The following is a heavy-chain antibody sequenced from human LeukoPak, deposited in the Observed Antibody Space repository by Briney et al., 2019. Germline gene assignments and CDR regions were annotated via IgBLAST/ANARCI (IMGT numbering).Heavy chain of an antibody. CDR1: GGSISSGGYS. D-gene: IGHD4-23*01. CDR3: ARAEAYGGKRIDP. V-gene: IGHV4-30-2*01. CDR2: IYHSGSI. J-gene: IGHJ5*02. Sequence: SQTLSLTCAVSGGSISSGGYSWSWIRQPPGKGLEWIGYIYHSGSIYYNPSLKSRVTISVDRSKNQFSLKLSSVTAADTAVYYCARAEAYGGKRIDPWGQGTLVTVSS.